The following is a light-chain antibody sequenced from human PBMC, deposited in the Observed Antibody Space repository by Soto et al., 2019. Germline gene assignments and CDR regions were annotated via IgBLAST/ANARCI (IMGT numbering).Light chain of an antibody. J-gene: IGKJ1*01. CDR1: QTVSSNY. CDR2: GAS. CDR3: QQYFKSPWT. V-gene: IGKV3-20*01. Sequence: EIVVTQSPGTLSLSPGERATLSCGASQTVSSNYLAWYQQKPGQAPRLLIYGASSRATGIPDRFSGSGSGTDFVLTISRLEPEDFAVYYCQQYFKSPWTFGQGTKVEIK.